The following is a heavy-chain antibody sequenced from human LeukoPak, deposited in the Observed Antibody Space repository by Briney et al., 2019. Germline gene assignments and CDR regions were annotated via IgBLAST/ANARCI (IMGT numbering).Heavy chain of an antibody. D-gene: IGHD6-19*01. CDR1: GFTFSSYA. Sequence: GGSLRLSCAASGFTFSSYAMSWVRQAPGKGLEGVSSISGSGGNGGSTYYADAVKARFTISSDNSKNTLSLQRDSLRAEDTAVYYGEKGTQTHLAVAGQDHWGQGTLVTVSS. J-gene: IGHJ4*02. CDR3: EKGTQTHLAVAGQDH. V-gene: IGHV3-23*01. CDR2: ISGSGGNGGST.